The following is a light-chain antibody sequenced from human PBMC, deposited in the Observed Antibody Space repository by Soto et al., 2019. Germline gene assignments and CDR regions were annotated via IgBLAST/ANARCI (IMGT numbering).Light chain of an antibody. CDR3: TSYTSSRGVV. CDR2: EVS. J-gene: IGLJ2*01. CDR1: SSDVGGYNY. Sequence: QSALTQPASVSGSPGQSITISCTGTSSDVGGYNYVSWYQQHPGKAPKLMIYEVSNWPSGVSNRFSGSKSGNTASLTISGLHAEDEADYYCTSYTSSRGVVFGGGTKLTVL. V-gene: IGLV2-14*01.